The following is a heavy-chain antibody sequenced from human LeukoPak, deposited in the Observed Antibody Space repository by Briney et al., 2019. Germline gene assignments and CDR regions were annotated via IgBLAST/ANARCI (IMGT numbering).Heavy chain of an antibody. CDR1: GFTFSSYS. D-gene: IGHD3-3*01. J-gene: IGHJ4*02. Sequence: PGGSLRLSCAASGFTFSSYSMNWVRQAPGKGLEWVSYISSSSSTIYYADSVKGRFTISRDNAKNSLYLQMNSLRAEDTAVYYCARDQDLGANPLRFLEWLLRGEFDYWGQGTLVTVSS. V-gene: IGHV3-48*01. CDR2: ISSSSSTI. CDR3: ARDQDLGANPLRFLEWLLRGEFDY.